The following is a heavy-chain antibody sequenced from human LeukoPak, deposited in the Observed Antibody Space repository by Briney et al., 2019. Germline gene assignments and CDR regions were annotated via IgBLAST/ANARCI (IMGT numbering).Heavy chain of an antibody. J-gene: IGHJ3*02. CDR3: ARGLGSSTSRHTFDT. Sequence: GGSLRHSCAASGFTFSNYAMTWVRQAPGKGLEWVSAISGSGGSTYFADSVKGRFTISRDNSKNTLYLQMNSLSAEDTAIYYCARGLGSSTSRHTFDTWGQGTMVTVSS. CDR2: ISGSGGST. D-gene: IGHD2-2*01. V-gene: IGHV3-23*01. CDR1: GFTFSNYA.